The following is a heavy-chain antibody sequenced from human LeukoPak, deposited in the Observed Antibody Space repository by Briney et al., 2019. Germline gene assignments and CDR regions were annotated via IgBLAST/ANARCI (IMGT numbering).Heavy chain of an antibody. CDR1: GFTFSSYA. Sequence: GGSLRLSCAASGFTFSSYAMSWVRQAPGKGLEWVSAISGSGGSTNYAHSVKGRYTISRDNSKHTLYLQMNSLRAEDTAVYYCAKTLFYDRGHETFQHWGQGTLVCVSS. CDR2: ISGSGGST. V-gene: IGHV3-23*01. D-gene: IGHD2/OR15-2a*01. J-gene: IGHJ1*01. CDR3: AKTLFYDRGHETFQH.